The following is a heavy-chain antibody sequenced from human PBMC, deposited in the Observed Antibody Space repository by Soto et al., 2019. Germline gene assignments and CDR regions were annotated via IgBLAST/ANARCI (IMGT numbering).Heavy chain of an antibody. J-gene: IGHJ6*02. CDR2: IYPGDSDT. V-gene: IGHV5-51*01. CDR1: GYSFTSYW. CDR3: ARLSGSYRYHYYVMDV. D-gene: IGHD3-10*01. Sequence: GESLKISCKGSGYSFTSYWIGWVRQMPGKGLEWMGIIYPGDSDTRYSPSFQGQVTISADKSISTAYLQWSSLKASDTAMYYCARLSGSYRYHYYVMDVWGQGTTVTVSS.